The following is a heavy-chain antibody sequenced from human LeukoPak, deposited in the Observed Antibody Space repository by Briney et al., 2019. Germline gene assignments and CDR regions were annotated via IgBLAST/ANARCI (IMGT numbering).Heavy chain of an antibody. D-gene: IGHD3-10*01. V-gene: IGHV3-74*01. CDR1: GFTFSNYA. J-gene: IGHJ4*02. CDR2: INSDGNST. Sequence: GGSLRLSCAASGFTFSNYAIHWVRQAPGKGLVWVSRINSDGNSTNYADSVKGRFTISRDNAKNTLYLQMNSLRAEDTAVYSCARVLDGSGSRSFDYWGQGTLVTVSS. CDR3: ARVLDGSGSRSFDY.